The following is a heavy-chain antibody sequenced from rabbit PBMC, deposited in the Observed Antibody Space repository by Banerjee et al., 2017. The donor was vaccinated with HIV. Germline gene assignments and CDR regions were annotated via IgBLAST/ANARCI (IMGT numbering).Heavy chain of an antibody. V-gene: IGHV1S40*01. Sequence: QQLVESGGGLVKPGASLTLTCKASGFSFSSGYDMCWVRQAPGKGLEWIACIVTGSSGKLWYANWARGRFTISKTSSTTVTLQMTSLTVADTATYFCARDGGDGDWDLWGQGTLVTVS. CDR2: IVTGSSGKL. CDR3: ARDGGDGDWDL. D-gene: IGHD2-1*01. J-gene: IGHJ6*01. CDR1: GFSFSSGYD.